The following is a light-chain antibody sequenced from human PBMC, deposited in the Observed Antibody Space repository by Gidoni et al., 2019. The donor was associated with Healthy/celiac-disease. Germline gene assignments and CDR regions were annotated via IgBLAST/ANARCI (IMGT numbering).Light chain of an antibody. V-gene: IGKV1-5*03. CDR1: QSISSW. CDR3: QQYNSYSWT. CDR2: KAS. Sequence: DIQMTQSPSTLSASVGDRVTITCRASQSISSWLAWYQQKPGKAPKLLIYKASSLESGVPSRFSGSGSGTEFTLTISSLQPDDFAPYYCQQYNSYSWTFXXXTKVEIK. J-gene: IGKJ1*01.